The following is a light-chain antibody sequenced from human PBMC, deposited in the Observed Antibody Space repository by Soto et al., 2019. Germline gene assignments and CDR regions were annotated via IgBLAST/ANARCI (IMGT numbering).Light chain of an antibody. CDR3: SSYAGSDGFV. V-gene: IGLV2-8*01. CDR1: SSDVGAYNY. J-gene: IGLJ1*01. Sequence: QSALTQPPSASGSPGQSVAISCTGTSSDVGAYNYVAWYQQHPGKVPKLMIYEVSKRPSGVPDRFSGSKSGNTASLTVSGLQADDEADYYCSSYAGSDGFVVGTGTKVTVL. CDR2: EVS.